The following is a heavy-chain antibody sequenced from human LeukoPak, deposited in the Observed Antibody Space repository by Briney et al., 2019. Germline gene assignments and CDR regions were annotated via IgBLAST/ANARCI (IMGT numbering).Heavy chain of an antibody. CDR1: GGSISSSSYY. CDR2: IYYSGST. D-gene: IGHD5-24*01. Sequence: SETLSLTCTVSGGSISSSSYYWGWIRQPPGKGLEWIGSIYYSGSTYYNPSLKSRVTISVDTSKNQFSLKLSSVTAADTALYYCARGRRDGYRLYYMDVWGKGTTVTIS. J-gene: IGHJ6*03. CDR3: ARGRRDGYRLYYMDV. V-gene: IGHV4-39*01.